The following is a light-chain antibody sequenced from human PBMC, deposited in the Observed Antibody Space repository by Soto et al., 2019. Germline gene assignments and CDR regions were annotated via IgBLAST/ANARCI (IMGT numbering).Light chain of an antibody. Sequence: QSVLTQPASVSGSPGQSITISCTGSSSDVGTQNYVSWYQQHPDKAPKLMIYEVSDRPSGVSNRFSGSKSGNTASLTISGVQAEDEADYYCLSYTSSDTVVFGGGTQLTVL. CDR1: SSDVGTQNY. J-gene: IGLJ2*01. V-gene: IGLV2-14*01. CDR2: EVS. CDR3: LSYTSSDTVV.